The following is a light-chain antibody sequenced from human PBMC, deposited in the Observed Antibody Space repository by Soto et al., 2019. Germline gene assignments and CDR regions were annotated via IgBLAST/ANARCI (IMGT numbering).Light chain of an antibody. Sequence: DIQMTQSPSSLSASVGVRVTITCRASQSISRYLNWYQQKPGKAPKLLIYSASSLQSGVPSRFSGSGSGTDFTLTISSLQPEDFATYYCQQSYSTLAFTFGPGTTVDIK. CDR1: QSISRY. CDR3: QQSYSTLAFT. J-gene: IGKJ3*01. CDR2: SAS. V-gene: IGKV1-39*01.